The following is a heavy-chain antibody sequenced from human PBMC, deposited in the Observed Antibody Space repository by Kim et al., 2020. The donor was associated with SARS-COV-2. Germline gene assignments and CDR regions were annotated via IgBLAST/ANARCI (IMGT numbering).Heavy chain of an antibody. CDR1: GFTFSSCA. Sequence: GGSLRLSCAASGFTFSSCAIHWVRQAPGKGLEWVAVISYDGSNKNYADSVKGRFTISRDNSKNTLYLQMNSLRAEDTALYYCSRDPGSRLRGR. J-gene: IGHJ2*01. CDR2: ISYDGSNK. V-gene: IGHV3-30-3*01. CDR3: SRDPGSRL. D-gene: IGHD3-10*01.